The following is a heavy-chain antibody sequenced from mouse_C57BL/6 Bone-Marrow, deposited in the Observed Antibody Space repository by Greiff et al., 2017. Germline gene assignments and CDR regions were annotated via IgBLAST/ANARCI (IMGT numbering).Heavy chain of an antibody. J-gene: IGHJ2*01. V-gene: IGHV14-2*01. Sequence: VQLQQSGAELVKPGASVKLSCTASGFNIKDYYMHWVKQRTEQGLEWIGRIDPEDGETKYAPKCQGKATITADTSSNTAYLQLSSLTSEDTAVYYCARAYDYDNYWGQGTTLTVSS. CDR3: ARAYDYDNY. CDR1: GFNIKDYY. D-gene: IGHD2-4*01. CDR2: IDPEDGET.